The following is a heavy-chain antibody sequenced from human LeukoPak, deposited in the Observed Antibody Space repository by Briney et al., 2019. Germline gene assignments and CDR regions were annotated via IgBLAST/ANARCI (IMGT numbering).Heavy chain of an antibody. D-gene: IGHD1-26*01. V-gene: IGHV4-4*07. J-gene: IGHJ4*02. CDR1: GDSLSYYY. Sequence: SETLSLTCTVSGDSLSYYYCSWIRQPAGKGRDWIGRIYSSVTTDYNSSLQSRVTMSLDTSKNQFSLKLRSVTAADTAVYYCARNGGSFSSDYFFDYWGQGTLVTVSS. CDR2: IYSSVTT. CDR3: ARNGGSFSSDYFFDY.